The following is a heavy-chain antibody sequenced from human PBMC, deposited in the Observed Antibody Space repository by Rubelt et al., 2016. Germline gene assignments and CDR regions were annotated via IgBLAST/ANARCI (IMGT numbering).Heavy chain of an antibody. J-gene: IGHJ4*02. Sequence: QVQLVQSGAEVKKPGASVKVSCKASGYTFTSYGISWVRQAPGQGLEWMGWISAYNGNTNYAQKFQGRVTMTTDTSTSTAYMELRSLRSDDTAVYYCARNLIMMTFGGVIVPPDYWGQGTLVTVSS. CDR2: ISAYNGNT. V-gene: IGHV1-18*01. CDR3: ARNLIMMTFGGVIVPPDY. CDR1: GYTFTSYG. D-gene: IGHD3-16*02.